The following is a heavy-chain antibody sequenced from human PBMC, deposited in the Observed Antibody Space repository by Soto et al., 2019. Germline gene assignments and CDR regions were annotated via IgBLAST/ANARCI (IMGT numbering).Heavy chain of an antibody. CDR1: GFTFSSYA. D-gene: IGHD3-3*01. J-gene: IGHJ4*02. CDR2: ISGSGGST. V-gene: IGHV3-23*01. Sequence: PGGSLRLSCAASGFTFSSYAMSWVRQAPGKGLEWVSAISGSGGSTYYADSVKGRFTISRDNSKNTLYLQMNSLRAEDTAVYYCAKVPGGVGRITIFGVVMKEGYYFDYWGQGTLVTVSS. CDR3: AKVPGGVGRITIFGVVMKEGYYFDY.